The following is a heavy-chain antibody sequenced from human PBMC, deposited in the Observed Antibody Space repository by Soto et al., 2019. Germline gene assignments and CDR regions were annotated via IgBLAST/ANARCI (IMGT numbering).Heavy chain of an antibody. CDR2: MSYDGSNK. Sequence: QVQLVESGGGVVQPGRSLRLSCAASGFTFSSYGMHWVRQAPGKGLEWVAVMSYDGSNKYYADSVKGRFTIPRDNSKNTLYLQMNSLRAEDTAVYYCAKDGGNSGYGADAFDIWGQGTMVTVSS. J-gene: IGHJ3*02. V-gene: IGHV3-30*18. CDR3: AKDGGNSGYGADAFDI. D-gene: IGHD5-12*01. CDR1: GFTFSSYG.